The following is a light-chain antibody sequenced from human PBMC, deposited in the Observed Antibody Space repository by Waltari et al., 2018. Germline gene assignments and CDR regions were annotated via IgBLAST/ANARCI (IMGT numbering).Light chain of an antibody. CDR1: QSISSY. CDR3: QQRSKSFT. J-gene: IGKJ3*01. V-gene: IGKV3-11*01. Sequence: EIVLKQSPATLSLSPGDRATLSCRASQSISSYLAWYQQKPGQAPRLLIYDASTRATGIPARFSGSGSVTDFTRTISSLEPEDFAIYYCQQRSKSFTFGPGTKVDIK. CDR2: DAS.